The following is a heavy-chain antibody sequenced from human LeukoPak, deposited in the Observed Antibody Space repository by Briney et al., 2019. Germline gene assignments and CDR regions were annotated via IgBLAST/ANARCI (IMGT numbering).Heavy chain of an antibody. CDR2: ISSGSGYM. V-gene: IGHV3-21*01. Sequence: GGSLRLFCAVSGFTFSSYNMNWVRQAPGKGLEWVSSISSGSGYMYYEDSVKGRFTISRDNAKNSLYLQMNSLRAEDTAVYYCARAGLYSGSGLDYWGQGTLVTVSS. CDR1: GFTFSSYN. D-gene: IGHD5-12*01. J-gene: IGHJ4*02. CDR3: ARAGLYSGSGLDY.